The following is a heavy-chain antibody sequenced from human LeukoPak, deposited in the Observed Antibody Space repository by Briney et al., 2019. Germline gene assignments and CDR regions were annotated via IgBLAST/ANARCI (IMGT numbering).Heavy chain of an antibody. CDR1: GYIFSSCA. CDR2: INPANGNT. J-gene: IGHJ4*02. V-gene: IGHV1-3*01. CDR3: ARDSGSFDY. Sequence: GASVKVSCKASGYIFSSCAIHWMRRAPGQRLEWMGWINPANGNTKYSQKFQGRVTFTRDTSASTVYMDLSSLKSEDTALYYCARDSGSFDYWGQGTLVTVSS. D-gene: IGHD3-10*01.